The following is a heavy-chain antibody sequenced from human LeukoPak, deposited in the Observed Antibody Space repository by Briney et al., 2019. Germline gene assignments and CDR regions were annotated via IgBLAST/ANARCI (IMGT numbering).Heavy chain of an antibody. D-gene: IGHD6-6*01. V-gene: IGHV3-66*02. CDR2: IYNGGTT. CDR3: AGGGEAARSLHD. CDR1: GVTSNY. J-gene: IGHJ4*02. Sequence: GGSLRLSCAASGVTSNYFTWVRQAPGKGLEWVSVIYNGGTTYYAASVKGRFTISIDNSKSTLFVYLQMNSLRTDGAAVYYCAGGGEAARSLHDWGQGTLVTVSS.